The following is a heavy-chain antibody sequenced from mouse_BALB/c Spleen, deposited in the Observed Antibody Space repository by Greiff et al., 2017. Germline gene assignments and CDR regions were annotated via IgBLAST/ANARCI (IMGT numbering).Heavy chain of an antibody. CDR2: ISSGSSTI. V-gene: IGHV5-17*02. J-gene: IGHJ4*01. Sequence: EVMLVESGGGLVQPGGSRKLSCAASGFTFSSFGMHWVRQAPEKGLEWVAYISSGSSTIYYADTVKGRFTISRDNPKNTLFLQMTSLRSEDTAMYYCAKEGAYGYDGYAMDYWGQGTSVTVSS. CDR1: GFTFSSFG. CDR3: AKEGAYGYDGYAMDY. D-gene: IGHD2-2*01.